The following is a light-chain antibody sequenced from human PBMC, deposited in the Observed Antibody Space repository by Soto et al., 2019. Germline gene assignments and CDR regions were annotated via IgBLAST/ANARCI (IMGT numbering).Light chain of an antibody. CDR3: QQRTSWPGT. Sequence: EIVLTQSPATLSLSPGARATLSCRAGQSIGTSLAWYQHKVGRAPRLLIYEAANRAPGTPAMFSGSGSGTDFTLTISSIEPEEFAVYYCQQRTSWPGTFGQGTKLEI. V-gene: IGKV3-11*01. J-gene: IGKJ2*01. CDR2: EAA. CDR1: QSIGTS.